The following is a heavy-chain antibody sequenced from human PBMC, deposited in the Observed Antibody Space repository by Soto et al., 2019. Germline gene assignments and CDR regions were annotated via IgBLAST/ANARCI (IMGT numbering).Heavy chain of an antibody. CDR2: IYPGDSDT. J-gene: IGHJ5*02. CDR1: GYSFTSYW. D-gene: IGHD3-3*01. Sequence: PGESLKISCKGSGYSFTSYWIGWVRQVPGKGLEWMGIIYPGDSDTRYSPSFQGQVTISADKSISTAYLQWSSLKASDTAMYYCARLGPPDYDFWSGIYNWFDPWGQGTLVTVSS. CDR3: ARLGPPDYDFWSGIYNWFDP. V-gene: IGHV5-51*01.